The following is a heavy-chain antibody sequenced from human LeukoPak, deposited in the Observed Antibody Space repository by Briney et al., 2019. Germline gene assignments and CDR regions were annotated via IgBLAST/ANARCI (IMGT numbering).Heavy chain of an antibody. J-gene: IGHJ4*02. CDR2: ITSNGGTT. CDR3: ARGIRWASDY. D-gene: IGHD4-23*01. Sequence: QPGGSLRLSCAASGFTFSSYSMVWVRQAPGKGLEYVSGITSNGGTTYYGNSVKGRLTISRDNSKDTLYLQMGSLRTEDMAVYYCARGIRWASDYWGQGTPVTVAS. V-gene: IGHV3-64*01. CDR1: GFTFSSYS.